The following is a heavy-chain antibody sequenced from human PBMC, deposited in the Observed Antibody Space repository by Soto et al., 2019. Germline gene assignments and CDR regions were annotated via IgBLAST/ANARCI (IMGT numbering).Heavy chain of an antibody. Sequence: EVQLLESGGGLVQPGGSMRLSCAASGFTVSSYAMSWVRQAPGKGLEWVSVISGSGSTYSADSVKGRFTISRDSSKNTVYLQMNSLRAEDTAVYYCAKALRFTFTTGYYMDVWGRWTTVTVSS. CDR1: GFTVSSYA. V-gene: IGHV3-23*01. J-gene: IGHJ6*03. CDR3: AKALRFTFTTGYYMDV. CDR2: ISGSGST. D-gene: IGHD3-16*01.